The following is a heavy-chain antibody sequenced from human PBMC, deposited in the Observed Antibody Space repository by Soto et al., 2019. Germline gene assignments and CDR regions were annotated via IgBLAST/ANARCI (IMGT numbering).Heavy chain of an antibody. V-gene: IGHV3-48*02. D-gene: IGHD3-16*02. CDR2: ISSSSSTI. CDR3: AREIMITFGGVIAPAYGMDV. CDR1: GFTFSSYN. J-gene: IGHJ6*02. Sequence: GGSLRLSCAASGFTFSSYNMNWVRQAPGKGLEWVSYISSSSSTIYYADSVKGRFTISRDNAKNSLYLQMNSLRDEDTAVYYCAREIMITFGGVIAPAYGMDVWGQGTTVTVSS.